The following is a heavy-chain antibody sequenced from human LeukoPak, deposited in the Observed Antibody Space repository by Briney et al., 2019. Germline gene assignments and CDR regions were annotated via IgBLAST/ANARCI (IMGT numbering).Heavy chain of an antibody. CDR1: GFTFSSHG. V-gene: IGHV3-33*01. CDR3: ARWGDGKRFDY. Sequence: PGGSLRLPCAASGFTFSSHGMKWVRQAPGKGLEWVAVIWYDGSNKYYADSVKGRFTISRDNSKNTLYLQMNSLRDEDTAMYYCARWGDGKRFDYWGQGTLVTVSS. D-gene: IGHD2-21*02. CDR2: IWYDGSNK. J-gene: IGHJ4*02.